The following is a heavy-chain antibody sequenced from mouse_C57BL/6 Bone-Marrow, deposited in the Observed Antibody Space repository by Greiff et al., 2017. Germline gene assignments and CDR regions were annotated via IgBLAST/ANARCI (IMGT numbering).Heavy chain of an antibody. Sequence: LEESGPELVKPGASVKISCKASGYSFTDYNMNWVKQSNGKSLEWIGVINPNYGTTSYNQKFKGKATLTVDQSSSTAYMQLNSLTSEDSAVYYCAEGNYDYDGYYAMDYWGQGTSVTVSS. CDR3: AEGNYDYDGYYAMDY. D-gene: IGHD2-4*01. V-gene: IGHV1-39*01. J-gene: IGHJ4*01. CDR1: GYSFTDYN. CDR2: INPNYGTT.